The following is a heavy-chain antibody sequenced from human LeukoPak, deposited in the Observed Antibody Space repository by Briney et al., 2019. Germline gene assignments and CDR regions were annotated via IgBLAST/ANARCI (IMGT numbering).Heavy chain of an antibody. CDR3: ARDLGGSPHHFQH. V-gene: IGHV1-24*01. CDR1: GYTLTELS. J-gene: IGHJ1*01. Sequence: ASVKVSCKVSGYTLTELSMHWVRQAPGKGLEWMGGFDPEDGETIYAQKLQGRVTMTTDTSTSTAYMELRSLRSDDTAVYYCARDLGGSPHHFQHWGQGTLVTVSS. D-gene: IGHD2-15*01. CDR2: FDPEDGET.